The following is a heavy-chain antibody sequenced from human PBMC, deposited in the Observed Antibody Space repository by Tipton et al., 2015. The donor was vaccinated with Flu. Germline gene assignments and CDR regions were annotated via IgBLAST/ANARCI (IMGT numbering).Heavy chain of an antibody. J-gene: IGHJ4*02. V-gene: IGHV2-5*02. CDR3: AHRSYDSSGYLIDY. D-gene: IGHD3-22*01. Sequence: LVKPTQTLTLTCTFSGFSLSTSGVGVGWIRQPPRKALEWLALIYWDDDKRYSPSLKSRLTITKDTSKNQVVLTMTNMDPVDTATYYCAHRSYDSSGYLIDYWGQGTLVTVSS. CDR2: IYWDDDK. CDR1: GFSLSTSGVG.